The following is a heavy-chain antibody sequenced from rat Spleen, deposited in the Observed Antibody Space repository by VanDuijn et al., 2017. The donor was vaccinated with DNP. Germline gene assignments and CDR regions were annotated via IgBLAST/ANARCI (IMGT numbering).Heavy chain of an antibody. CDR1: GFTFSDYY. CDR3: AKDAFDY. J-gene: IGHJ2*01. V-gene: IGHV5-20*01. CDR2: ITYDGGNT. Sequence: EVQLVESGGDLVQPGRSLKLSCAASGFTFSDYYMAWVRQAPTKGLEWVAYITYDGGNTYYRDSVKGRFTISRDNAKSTLYLQMESLRSEDTATYYCAKDAFDYWGQGVMVTVSS.